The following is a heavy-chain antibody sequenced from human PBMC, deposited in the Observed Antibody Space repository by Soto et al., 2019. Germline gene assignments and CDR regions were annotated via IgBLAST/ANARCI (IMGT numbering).Heavy chain of an antibody. V-gene: IGHV3-23*01. Sequence: EVQLLESGGGLVQPGGSLRLSCAASGFTFSSYAMSWVRQAPGKGLEWVSAISGSGGSTYYADSVKGRFTISRDNSKNTLYLQMNSLRAEDTAVYYCAKSKDADYVLSVHYYYYGMDVWGQGTTVTVSS. CDR2: ISGSGGST. CDR3: AKSKDADYVLSVHYYYYGMDV. D-gene: IGHD3-16*01. J-gene: IGHJ6*02. CDR1: GFTFSSYA.